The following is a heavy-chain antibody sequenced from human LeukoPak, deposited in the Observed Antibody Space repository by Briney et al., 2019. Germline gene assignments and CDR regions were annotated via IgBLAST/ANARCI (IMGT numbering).Heavy chain of an antibody. CDR3: AKDRGYSSSWSPYFDY. D-gene: IGHD6-13*01. J-gene: IGHJ4*02. CDR1: GFTFSSYS. CDR2: ISSSSSYI. Sequence: GGSLRLSCAASGFTFSSYSMNWVRQAPGKGLEWVSSISSSSSYIYYADSVKGRSTISRDNAKNSLYLQMNSLRAEDTALYYCAKDRGYSSSWSPYFDYWGQGTLVTVSS. V-gene: IGHV3-21*04.